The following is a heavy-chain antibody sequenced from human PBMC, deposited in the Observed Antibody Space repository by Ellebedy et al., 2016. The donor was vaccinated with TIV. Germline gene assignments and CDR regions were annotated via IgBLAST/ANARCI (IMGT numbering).Heavy chain of an antibody. CDR2: IYSAGTT. CDR3: ARDAAGNGGKLDY. D-gene: IGHD4-23*01. V-gene: IGHV3-53*01. Sequence: GESLKISCAAAGVTVSTNYMSWVRQAPGKGLEWVSIIYSAGTTYYADSVKGRFTISRDNSENTLYLQMNSLRAEDTAVYYCARDAAGNGGKLDYWGQGALVTVSS. CDR1: GVTVSTNY. J-gene: IGHJ4*02.